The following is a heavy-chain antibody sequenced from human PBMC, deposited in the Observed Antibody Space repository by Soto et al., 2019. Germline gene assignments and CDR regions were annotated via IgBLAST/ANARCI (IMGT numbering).Heavy chain of an antibody. D-gene: IGHD5-12*01. V-gene: IGHV1-69*02. Sequence: QVQLVQSGAEVKKPGSSVKVSCKASGGTFSSYTISWVRQAPGQGLEWMGRIIPILGIANYAQKFQGRVTITEDKSTSTAYMELSSLRSEDTAVYYCARASDGYNNFDYWGQGTLVTVSS. CDR2: IIPILGIA. CDR3: ARASDGYNNFDY. CDR1: GGTFSSYT. J-gene: IGHJ4*02.